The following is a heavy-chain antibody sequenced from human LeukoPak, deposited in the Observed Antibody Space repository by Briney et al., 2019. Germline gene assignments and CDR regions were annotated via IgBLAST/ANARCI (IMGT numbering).Heavy chain of an antibody. CDR3: ARNPAKVFPAVY. J-gene: IGHJ4*02. V-gene: IGHV3-20*04. D-gene: IGHD2-2*01. CDR2: INWNGGIT. Sequence: GGSLRLSCVASGFTFDNYGMSWVRQAPGKGLEWVSGINWNGGITGYADSVKGRLTISRDNAKNTVYLQMNSLRVEDTAVYYCARNPAKVFPAVYWGQGTLVTVSS. CDR1: GFTFDNYG.